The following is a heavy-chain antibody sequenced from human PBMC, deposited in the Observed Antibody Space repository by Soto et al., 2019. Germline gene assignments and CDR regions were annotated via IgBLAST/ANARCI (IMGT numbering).Heavy chain of an antibody. J-gene: IGHJ6*02. V-gene: IGHV3-30*18. Sequence: QVQLVESGGGVVQPGRSLRLSCAASGFTFSSYGMHWVCQAPGKGLEWVAVISYDGNNKYYADSVKGRFTISRDNSKNTLYLQMNSLRAEDTAVYYCAKILQLGDYAYYYYGMDVWGQGTTVTVSS. CDR1: GFTFSSYG. CDR3: AKILQLGDYAYYYYGMDV. CDR2: ISYDGNNK. D-gene: IGHD4-17*01.